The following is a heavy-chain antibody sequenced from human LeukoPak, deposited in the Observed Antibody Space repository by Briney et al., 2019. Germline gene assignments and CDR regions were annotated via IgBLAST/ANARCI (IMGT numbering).Heavy chain of an antibody. CDR2: IIPIFGTT. D-gene: IGHD3-10*01. V-gene: IGHV1-69*05. J-gene: IGHJ5*02. Sequence: GSSVKVSCKASGGTFINYAISWGRQAPGQGLEWMGRIIPIFGTTNYEKKFQGRGTITTEESTRTTYMEMSSLRAEDTAVYYCARVRLWFGELSGGLTNWFDPWGQGTLVTVS. CDR3: ARVRLWFGELSGGLTNWFDP. CDR1: GGTFINYA.